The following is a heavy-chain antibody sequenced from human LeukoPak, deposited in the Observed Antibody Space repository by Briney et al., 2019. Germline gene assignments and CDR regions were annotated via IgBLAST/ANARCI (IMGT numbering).Heavy chain of an antibody. CDR2: INHSGST. CDR3: ARVYYFDY. J-gene: IGHJ4*02. V-gene: IGHV4-34*01. CDR1: GGSFSGYY. Sequence: SETLSLTCAVYGGSFSGYYWSWIRQPPGKGLEWIGEINHSGSTNYNPSLKSRVTISVDTSKNQFSLKLSSVTAADTAVYYCARVYYFDYWGQGTLVTVSS.